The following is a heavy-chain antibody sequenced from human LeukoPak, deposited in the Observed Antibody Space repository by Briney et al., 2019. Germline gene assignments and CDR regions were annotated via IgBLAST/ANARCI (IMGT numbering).Heavy chain of an antibody. V-gene: IGHV3-30*02. J-gene: IGHJ4*02. CDR3: AGTPDGCVVVRPLEY. CDR1: GFTFSSYG. D-gene: IGHD2-21*01. CDR2: IRYDGSNK. Sequence: GGSLRLSCAASGFTFSSYGMHWVRQAPGKGLEWVAFIRYDGSNKYYADSVKGRFTISRDNSKNTLYLQMNSLRAEDTAVYYCAGTPDGCVVVRPLEYWGQGTLVTVSS.